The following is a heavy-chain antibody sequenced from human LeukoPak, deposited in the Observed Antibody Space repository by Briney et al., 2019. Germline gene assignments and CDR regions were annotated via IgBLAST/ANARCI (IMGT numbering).Heavy chain of an antibody. CDR2: VSKSGSTT. CDR3: ARDYSGSYYAFDY. CDR1: GFPLSSYD. J-gene: IGHJ4*02. V-gene: IGHV3-48*04. D-gene: IGHD1-26*01. Sequence: PGGSLRLSCAVSGFPLSSYDMSWVRQASGKGLEWVSVVSKSGSTTYYADSVKGRFTVSRDNAKNSLYLQMNSLRAEDTAVYYCARDYSGSYYAFDYWGQGTLVTVSS.